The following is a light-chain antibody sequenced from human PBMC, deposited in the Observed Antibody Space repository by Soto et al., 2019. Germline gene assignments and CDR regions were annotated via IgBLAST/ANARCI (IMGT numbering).Light chain of an antibody. CDR3: QQYCITPF. J-gene: IGKJ2*01. CDR2: WAS. CDR1: QSILYSSNNKNY. Sequence: DIVMTQSPDSLAVSLGERATINCKSSQSILYSSNNKNYLAWFQQKPGQPPKLLIYWASTRESGVPDRFSGSGSGTDFTLTISSLQAEDVAVYYGQQYCITPFFGQGTKLEIK. V-gene: IGKV4-1*01.